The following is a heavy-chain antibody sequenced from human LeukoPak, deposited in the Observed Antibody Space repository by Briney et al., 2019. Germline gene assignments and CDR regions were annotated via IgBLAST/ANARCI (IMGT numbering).Heavy chain of an antibody. J-gene: IGHJ4*02. CDR2: TYYRSEWYS. D-gene: IGHD6-19*01. CDR3: ARRMAVGGPGYFDY. CDR1: GDSVTSDADT. V-gene: IGHV6-1*01. Sequence: SQTLSLTYSISGDSVTSDADTWNWIRQSPSRGLEWLGRTYYRSEWYSDDALSVKSRIIVNTDTSKNHFSLQMNSVTPEDTALYFCARRMAVGGPGYFDYWSQGSLVTVSA.